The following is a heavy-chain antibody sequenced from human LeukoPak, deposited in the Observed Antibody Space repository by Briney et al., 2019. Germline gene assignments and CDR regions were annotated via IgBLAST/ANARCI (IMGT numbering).Heavy chain of an antibody. Sequence: KSSETLSLTCAVYGGSFSGYYWSWIREPPGRGLEWVGEIDQSGTTTYNPSLKGRVTISQDTTTSRFSLRLNSVTAADTAVYYCSFHCDSDILTSEVNSIMNVWGQGTTVTVSS. CDR3: SFHCDSDILTSEVNSIMNV. D-gene: IGHD4-23*01. J-gene: IGHJ6*02. CDR2: IDQSGTT. CDR1: GGSFSGYY. V-gene: IGHV4-34*01.